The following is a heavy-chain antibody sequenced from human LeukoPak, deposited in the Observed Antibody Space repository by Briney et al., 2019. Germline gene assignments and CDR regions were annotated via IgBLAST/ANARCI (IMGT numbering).Heavy chain of an antibody. J-gene: IGHJ4*02. Sequence: PGGSLRLSCAASGFTFSKMNWVRQAPGKGLEWISYISGSGNTIYYAESVKGRFTISRDSAKNSLYLQMNSLRAEDTAIYYCARGDPTVTTKQNLDYWGQGTLVTVSS. CDR1: GFTFSK. CDR2: ISGSGNTI. D-gene: IGHD4-17*01. V-gene: IGHV3-48*03. CDR3: ARGDPTVTTKQNLDY.